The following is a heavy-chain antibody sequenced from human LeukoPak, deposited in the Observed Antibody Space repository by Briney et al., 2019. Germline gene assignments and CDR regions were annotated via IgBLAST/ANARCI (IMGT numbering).Heavy chain of an antibody. J-gene: IGHJ4*02. CDR2: IYHSGST. CDR1: GYSISSGYY. V-gene: IGHV4-38-2*02. D-gene: IGHD6-19*01. CDR3: ARDRLDSSGWYLYFDY. Sequence: PSQTLSLTCTVSGYSISSGYYWGWIRQPPGRGLEWIGSIYHSGSTYYNPSLKSRVTMSVDTSKNQFSLKLSSVTAADTAVYYCARDRLDSSGWYLYFDYWGQGTLVTVSS.